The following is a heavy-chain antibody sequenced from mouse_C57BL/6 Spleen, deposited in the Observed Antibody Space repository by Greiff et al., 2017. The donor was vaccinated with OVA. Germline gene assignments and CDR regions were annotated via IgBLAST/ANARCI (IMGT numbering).Heavy chain of an antibody. V-gene: IGHV1-5*01. J-gene: IGHJ2*01. D-gene: IGHD1-1*01. CDR2: IYPGNSDT. CDR3: TGDYYGSFYFDY. Sequence: EVQLQQSGTVLARPGASVKMSCKTSGYTFTSYWMHWVKQRPGQGLEWIGAIYPGNSDTSYNQKFKGKAKLTAVTSASTAYMELSSLTNEDSAVYYCTGDYYGSFYFDYWGQGTTLTVSS. CDR1: GYTFTSYW.